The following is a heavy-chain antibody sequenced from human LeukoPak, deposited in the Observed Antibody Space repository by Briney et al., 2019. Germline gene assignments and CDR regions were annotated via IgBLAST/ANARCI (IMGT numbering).Heavy chain of an antibody. Sequence: GSSVQVSCKASGYTFTNYYMHWVRQAPGQGLEWMGVFNPSGGRTSYAQKLQGRVTMTRDTSTSTVYMELSSLRSEDTAVYYCARVRDGYNDAFDIWGQGTMVIVSS. CDR2: FNPSGGRT. D-gene: IGHD5-24*01. CDR1: GYTFTNYY. CDR3: ARVRDGYNDAFDI. V-gene: IGHV1-46*01. J-gene: IGHJ3*02.